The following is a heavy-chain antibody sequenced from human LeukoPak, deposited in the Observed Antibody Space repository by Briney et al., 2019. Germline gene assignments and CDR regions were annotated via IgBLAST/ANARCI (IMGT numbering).Heavy chain of an antibody. J-gene: IGHJ4*02. CDR1: GGTFSSYA. CDR2: IIPIFGTA. D-gene: IGHD1-26*01. V-gene: IGHV1-69*05. Sequence: RASVKVSCKASGGTFSSYAISWVRQAPGRGLEWMGGIIPIFGTANYAQKFQGRVTITTDESTSTAYMELSSLRSEDTAVYYCARGAGATDFDYWGQGTLVTVSS. CDR3: ARGAGATDFDY.